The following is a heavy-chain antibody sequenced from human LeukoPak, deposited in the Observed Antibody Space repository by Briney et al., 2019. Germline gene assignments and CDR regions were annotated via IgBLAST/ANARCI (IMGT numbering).Heavy chain of an antibody. Sequence: PGGSLRLSCAASGFTFTTYAMSWVRQAPGKGLEWVSAISGSGGSTYYADSVKGRFTISRDNSKNTLYLQMNSLRAEDTAVYYCAKDHYCSSTSCYSAFDIWGQGTMVTVSS. CDR3: AKDHYCSSTSCYSAFDI. CDR2: ISGSGGST. J-gene: IGHJ3*02. CDR1: GFTFTTYA. D-gene: IGHD2-2*02. V-gene: IGHV3-23*01.